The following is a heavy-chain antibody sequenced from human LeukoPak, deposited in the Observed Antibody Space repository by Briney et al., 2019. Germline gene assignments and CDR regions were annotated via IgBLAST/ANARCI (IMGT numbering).Heavy chain of an antibody. CDR2: ISYDGSNK. J-gene: IGHJ4*02. Sequence: GRSVRLSCEASGFTFSSYAMHWVRQAPGKGLEWVAVISYDGSNKYYADSVKGRFTISRDNSKNTLYLQMNSLRAEDTAVYYCARDLLHKITYYYDSSGIRGFDYWGQGTLVTVSS. CDR1: GFTFSSYA. CDR3: ARDLLHKITYYYDSSGIRGFDY. D-gene: IGHD3-22*01. V-gene: IGHV3-30-3*01.